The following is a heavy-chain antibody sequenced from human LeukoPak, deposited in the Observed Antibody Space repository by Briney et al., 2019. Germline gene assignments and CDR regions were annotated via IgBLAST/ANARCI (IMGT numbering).Heavy chain of an antibody. Sequence: GGSLRLSCAASGYTFSSYGMHWVRHSPGKGLEGVAVISYDGSNKYYADSVKARFTISRDNSKNTLYLQMNSLRAEDTAVYYCAKGEGSYGYYYYGMDVWGQGTTVTVSS. V-gene: IGHV3-30*18. CDR2: ISYDGSNK. D-gene: IGHD5-18*01. CDR1: GYTFSSYG. J-gene: IGHJ6*02. CDR3: AKGEGSYGYYYYGMDV.